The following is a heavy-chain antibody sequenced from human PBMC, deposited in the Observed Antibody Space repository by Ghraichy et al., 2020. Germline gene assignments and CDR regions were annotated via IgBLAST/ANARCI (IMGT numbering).Heavy chain of an antibody. CDR3: ARDEDGYVSGLYNLDF. D-gene: IGHD6-19*01. V-gene: IGHV1-18*04. CDR1: GYTFISFG. J-gene: IGHJ4*02. CDR2: ISAYTGNT. Sequence: ASVKVSCTASGYTFISFGFSWVRQAPGQGLEWMGWISAYTGNTNFAPEFQGRLTLTTDTSTSTAYMELRSLTSDDTAVYYCARDEDGYVSGLYNLDFWGQGTLVTVSS.